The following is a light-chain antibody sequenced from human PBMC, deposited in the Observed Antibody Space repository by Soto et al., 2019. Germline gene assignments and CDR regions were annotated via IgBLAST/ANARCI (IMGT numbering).Light chain of an antibody. Sequence: QLVLTQSPSASASLGASVKLTCTLSSGHSNNAIAWHQQQPERGPRFLMKVNSDGSHNKGDGIPDRFSGSRSGAERYLTISSLQSEDEADYYCQTWGTGIHVVFGGGTKVTVL. CDR1: SGHSNNA. V-gene: IGLV4-69*01. CDR3: QTWGTGIHVV. J-gene: IGLJ2*01. CDR2: VNSDGSH.